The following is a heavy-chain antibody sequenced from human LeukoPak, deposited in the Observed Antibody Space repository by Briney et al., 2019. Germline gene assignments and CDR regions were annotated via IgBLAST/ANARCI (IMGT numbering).Heavy chain of an antibody. CDR3: ATLDRMVRY. J-gene: IGHJ4*02. CDR2: IKQDGSDK. CDR1: GFSFSSYW. V-gene: IGHV3-7*03. Sequence: PGGSLRLSCAASGFSFSSYWMSWVRQAPGKGLEWVANIKQDGSDKYYLTSVRGRFTISRDNAKNSLYLQMNSLRAEDTAVYYCATLDRMVRYWGQGTLVTVSS. D-gene: IGHD2-21*01.